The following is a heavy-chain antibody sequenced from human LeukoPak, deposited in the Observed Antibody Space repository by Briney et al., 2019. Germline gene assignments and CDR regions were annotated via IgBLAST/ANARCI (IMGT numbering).Heavy chain of an antibody. Sequence: SETLSLTCTVSGGSISSSSYYWGWIRQPPGKGLEWIGSIYYSGSTYYNPSLKSRVTISVDTSKNQFSLKLSSVTAADTAVYYCARSEYYDFWSGSHYYYGMDVWGQGTTVTVSS. CDR2: IYYSGST. V-gene: IGHV4-39*01. CDR3: ARSEYYDFWSGSHYYYGMDV. D-gene: IGHD3-3*01. J-gene: IGHJ6*02. CDR1: GGSISSSSYY.